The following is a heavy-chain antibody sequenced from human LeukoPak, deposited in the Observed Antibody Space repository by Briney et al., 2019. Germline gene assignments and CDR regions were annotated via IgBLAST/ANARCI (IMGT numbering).Heavy chain of an antibody. V-gene: IGHV5-51*01. J-gene: IGHJ6*02. CDR2: IYPGDSDT. Sequence: GESLKISCKDSGYSFTSYWIGWVRQMPGKGLEWMGIIYPGDSDTRYSPSFQGQVTISADKSISTAYLQWSSLKASDTAMYYCARTGDTRGYGMDVWGQGTTVTVSS. CDR1: GYSFTSYW. CDR3: ARTGDTRGYGMDV. D-gene: IGHD3-10*01.